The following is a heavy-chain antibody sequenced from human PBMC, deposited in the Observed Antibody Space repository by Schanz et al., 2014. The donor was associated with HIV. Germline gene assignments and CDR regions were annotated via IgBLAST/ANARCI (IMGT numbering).Heavy chain of an antibody. CDR2: IDTNSGGT. J-gene: IGHJ5*02. Sequence: QVQLVQSGAEVKKPGSSVKVSCKASGGTFMTYAISWVRQAPGQGLDWMGWIDTNSGGTNYAQKFQARVTMTRDKSISTAYMELTRLRSDDTAVYYCARDDPFDPWGQGTLVTVSS. V-gene: IGHV1-2*02. CDR3: ARDDPFDP. CDR1: GGTFMTYA.